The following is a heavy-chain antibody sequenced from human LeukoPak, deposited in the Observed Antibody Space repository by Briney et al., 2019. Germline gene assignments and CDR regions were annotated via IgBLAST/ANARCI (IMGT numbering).Heavy chain of an antibody. V-gene: IGHV1-46*01. CDR3: ARDSRITDY. CDR1: GYTFTSYY. D-gene: IGHD5-24*01. J-gene: IGHJ4*02. CDR2: INPSGGST. Sequence: ASVTVSCKASGYTFTSYYMHWVRQAPGQGLEWMGIINPSGGSTSYAQKFQGRVTMTTDTSTSTAYMELRSLRSDDTAVYYCARDSRITDYWGQGTLVTVSS.